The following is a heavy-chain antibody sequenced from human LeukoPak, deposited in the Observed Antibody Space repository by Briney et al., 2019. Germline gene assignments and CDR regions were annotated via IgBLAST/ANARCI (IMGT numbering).Heavy chain of an antibody. V-gene: IGHV3-7*04. CDR1: GFTFSSYW. CDR3: ARGGYSYGFDAFDI. D-gene: IGHD5-18*01. CDR2: IKLDGSEK. J-gene: IGHJ3*02. Sequence: GGSLRLSCAASGFTFSSYWMSWVRQAPGKGLEWVANIKLDGSEKYYVDSVKGRFTISRDNAKNSLYLQMNSLRAEDTAVYYCARGGYSYGFDAFDIWGQGTMVTVSS.